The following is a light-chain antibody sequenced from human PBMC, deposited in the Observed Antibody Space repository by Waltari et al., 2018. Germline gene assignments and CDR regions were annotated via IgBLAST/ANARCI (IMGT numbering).Light chain of an antibody. Sequence: EIVLTQSPDTLSLSPGERATLSCTASQSVNNNYLSWSQQRPGQAPRVLIYGASSRATGIPDRFSGSGSGTDFSLTISRLEPEDFGVYHCQQYGNSPITFGQGTRLEIK. CDR1: QSVNNNY. CDR3: QQYGNSPIT. V-gene: IGKV3-20*01. J-gene: IGKJ5*01. CDR2: GAS.